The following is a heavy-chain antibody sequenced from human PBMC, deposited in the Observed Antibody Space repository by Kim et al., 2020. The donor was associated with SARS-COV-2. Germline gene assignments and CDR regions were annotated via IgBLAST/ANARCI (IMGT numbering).Heavy chain of an antibody. V-gene: IGHV1-46*01. D-gene: IGHD4-17*01. Sequence: YAQGSQGRVTMTRDTSTSTVYMELSSLRSEDTAVYACARGLRTAVFDYWGQGTLVTVSS. CDR3: ARGLRTAVFDY. J-gene: IGHJ4*02.